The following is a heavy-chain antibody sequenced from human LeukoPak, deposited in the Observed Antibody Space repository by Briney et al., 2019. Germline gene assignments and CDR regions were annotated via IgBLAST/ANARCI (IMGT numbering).Heavy chain of an antibody. CDR1: GGSFSGYY. D-gene: IGHD4-17*01. Sequence: SETLSLTCAVYGGSFSGYYWSWIRQPPGKGLEWIGEINHSGSTNYNPSLKSRVTISVDTSKNQFSLKLSSVTAEDTAVYYCARVRERGDYGSFAFDYWGQGTLVTVSS. J-gene: IGHJ4*02. CDR2: INHSGST. CDR3: ARVRERGDYGSFAFDY. V-gene: IGHV4-34*01.